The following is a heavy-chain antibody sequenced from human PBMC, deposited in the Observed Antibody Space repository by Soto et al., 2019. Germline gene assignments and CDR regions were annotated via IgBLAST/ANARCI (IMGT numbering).Heavy chain of an antibody. CDR3: AREGITIWNWFDP. CDR2: IYYSGST. V-gene: IGHV4-59*01. Sequence: SETLSLTCTVSGGSISSYYWSWIRQPPGKGLEWIGYIYYSGSTNYNPSLKSRVTISVDTSKNQFSLKLSSVTAADTAVYYCAREGITIWNWFDPWGQGTLVTVSS. CDR1: GGSISSYY. D-gene: IGHD3-3*01. J-gene: IGHJ5*02.